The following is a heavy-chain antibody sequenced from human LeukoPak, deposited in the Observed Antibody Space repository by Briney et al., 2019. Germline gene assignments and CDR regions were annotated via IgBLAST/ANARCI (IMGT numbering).Heavy chain of an antibody. Sequence: PSETLSLTCSVSRGSISGYYWNWIRQSPGRGLEWIGYIYYSGSTNYNPSLKSRVTISVDTSKNQFSLKLSSVTAADTAVYYCATTRWGSSGWYGKYWGQGTLVTVSS. CDR1: RGSISGYY. CDR3: ATTRWGSSGWYGKY. V-gene: IGHV4-59*12. D-gene: IGHD6-19*01. CDR2: IYYSGST. J-gene: IGHJ4*02.